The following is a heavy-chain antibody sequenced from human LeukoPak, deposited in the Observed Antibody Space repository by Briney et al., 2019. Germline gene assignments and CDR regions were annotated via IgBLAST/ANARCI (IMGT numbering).Heavy chain of an antibody. CDR3: ASATPSGTDYYGMDV. D-gene: IGHD6-25*01. V-gene: IGHV1-18*01. J-gene: IGHJ6*02. CDR1: GYTFTSYG. Sequence: ASVKVSCKASGYTFTSYGISWVRQAPGQGLEWMGWISAYNGNTNYAQKLQGRVTMTTDTSTSTAYMELRSLRSDDTAAYYCASATPSGTDYYGMDVWGQGTTVTVSS. CDR2: ISAYNGNT.